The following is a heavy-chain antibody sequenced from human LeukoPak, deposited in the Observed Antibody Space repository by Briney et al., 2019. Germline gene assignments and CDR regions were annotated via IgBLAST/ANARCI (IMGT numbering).Heavy chain of an antibody. J-gene: IGHJ4*02. CDR1: GFTFSSYW. V-gene: IGHV3-7*01. CDR2: IKQDGSEK. D-gene: IGHD6-19*01. Sequence: PGGSLRLSCAASGFTFSSYWMSWVRQAPGKGLEWAANIKQDGSEKYYVDSVKGRFTISRDNAKNSLYLQMNSLRAEDTAVYYCARIAVAATVDYWGQGTLVTVSS. CDR3: ARIAVAATVDY.